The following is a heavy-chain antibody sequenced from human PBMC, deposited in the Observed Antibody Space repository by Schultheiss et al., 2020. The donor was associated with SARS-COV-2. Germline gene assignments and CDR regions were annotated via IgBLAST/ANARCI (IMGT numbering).Heavy chain of an antibody. CDR1: GFNFNDAW. CDR2: IRSKSAGGTT. J-gene: IGHJ4*02. CDR3: ARDRSPFDF. V-gene: IGHV3-15*01. Sequence: GGSLRLSCAASGFNFNDAWMTWVRQAPGKGLEWVGRIRSKSAGGTTEYPAPVKGRFTISRDDSKNTVYLQVNSLKTEDTGVYYCARDRSPFDFWGQGTLVTVSS.